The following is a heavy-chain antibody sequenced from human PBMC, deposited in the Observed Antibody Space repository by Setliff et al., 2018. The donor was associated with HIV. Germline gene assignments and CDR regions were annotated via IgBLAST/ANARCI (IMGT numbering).Heavy chain of an antibody. CDR1: GGSLSGYS. Sequence: SETLSLTCAVYGGSLSGYSWNWIRQPPGKGLEWIGAFIHSGNTTYNPSVRSRVTTSMDSSMNQFSLKLTSVTAADTAVYYCARGRKLTTSRTSFYYGLDVWGPGTTVTV. J-gene: IGHJ6*02. CDR3: ARGRKLTTSRTSFYYGLDV. D-gene: IGHD4-17*01. V-gene: IGHV4-34*01. CDR2: FIHSGNT.